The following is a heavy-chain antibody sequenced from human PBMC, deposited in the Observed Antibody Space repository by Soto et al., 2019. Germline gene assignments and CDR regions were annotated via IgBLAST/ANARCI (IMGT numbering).Heavy chain of an antibody. Sequence: QVQLQQWGAGLLKPSETLSLTCAVYGGSFSGYYWSWIRQPPGKGLEWIGEINHSGSTNYNPSLKSRVTIAVDTSKDQLSLKLSSVTAADTAVYYCARARDSYYSYYMDVWGKGTTVTVSS. CDR1: GGSFSGYY. CDR3: ARARDSYYSYYMDV. V-gene: IGHV4-34*01. J-gene: IGHJ6*03. CDR2: INHSGST.